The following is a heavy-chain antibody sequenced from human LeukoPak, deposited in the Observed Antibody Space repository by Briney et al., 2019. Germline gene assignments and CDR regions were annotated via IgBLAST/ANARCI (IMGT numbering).Heavy chain of an antibody. CDR3: AKAFNDYGAGAFDI. D-gene: IGHD4-17*01. V-gene: IGHV3-9*01. J-gene: IGHJ3*02. CDR1: GFTFDDYA. Sequence: GRSLRLSCAASGFTFDDYAMHWARQAPGKGLEWVSGISWNSGSIGYADSVKGRFTISRDNAKNSLYLQMNSLRAEDTALYYCAKAFNDYGAGAFDIWGQGTMVTVSS. CDR2: ISWNSGSI.